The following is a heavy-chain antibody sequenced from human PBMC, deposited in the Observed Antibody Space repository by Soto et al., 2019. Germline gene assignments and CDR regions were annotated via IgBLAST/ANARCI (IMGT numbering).Heavy chain of an antibody. Sequence: PGGSLRLSCAASGFTFRSFTMNWVRQAPGKGLEWVSTISSNSAYIYYTDALRGRFTISRDNAKNSLHQQINSLRAEDTAVYYCTRDASRDSSARGWFDPWGPGTLVTVSS. CDR2: ISSNSAYI. J-gene: IGHJ5*02. D-gene: IGHD6-13*01. V-gene: IGHV3-21*01. CDR1: GFTFRSFT. CDR3: TRDASRDSSARGWFDP.